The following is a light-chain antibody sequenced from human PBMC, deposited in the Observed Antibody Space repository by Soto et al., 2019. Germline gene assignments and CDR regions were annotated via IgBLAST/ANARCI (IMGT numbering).Light chain of an antibody. CDR3: QQYDSSPRT. V-gene: IGKV3-20*01. Sequence: ENVLTQSPGTLSLSPGERATLSCRASQSVSSYSLAWYQQKPGQAPRLAMYGTSNRATGIPDRFSGSGSGTDFTLTISRLEPEDFAVYYCQQYDSSPRTFGQGTKVDIK. CDR1: QSVSSYS. CDR2: GTS. J-gene: IGKJ1*01.